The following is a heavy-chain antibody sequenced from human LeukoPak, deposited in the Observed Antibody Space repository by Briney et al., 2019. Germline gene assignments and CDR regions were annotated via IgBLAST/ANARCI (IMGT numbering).Heavy chain of an antibody. D-gene: IGHD2-15*01. CDR1: GFTFAGYA. Sequence: PGGSLRLSCAASGFTFAGYAMTRVRQAPGKGLEWVSTLSGSGGHTFYPDSVKGRFTISRDNSKNTLYLQMDSLRADDTAVYYCAKLAHNLYCTGGSGPYCHDYWGQGTLVTVSS. V-gene: IGHV3-23*01. CDR3: AKLAHNLYCTGGSGPYCHDY. CDR2: LSGSGGHT. J-gene: IGHJ4*02.